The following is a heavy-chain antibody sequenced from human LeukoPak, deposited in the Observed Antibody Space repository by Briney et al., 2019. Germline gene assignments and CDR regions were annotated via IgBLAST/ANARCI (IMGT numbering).Heavy chain of an antibody. V-gene: IGHV3-30-3*01. D-gene: IGHD3-22*01. CDR1: GFTFSTYA. CDR3: ARVSTVIVFDY. Sequence: TGGSLRLSCAASGFTFSTYAMHWVRQAPGKGLEWVAVISYDGSNKNYADSVNARFTISRDNSKSTLYLQMNSLRAEDTAAYYCARVSTVIVFDYWGQGTLVTVSS. J-gene: IGHJ4*02. CDR2: ISYDGSNK.